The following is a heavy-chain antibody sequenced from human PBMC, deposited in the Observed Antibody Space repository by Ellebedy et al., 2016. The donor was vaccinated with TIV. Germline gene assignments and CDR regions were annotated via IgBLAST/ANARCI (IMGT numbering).Heavy chain of an antibody. V-gene: IGHV4-34*01. CDR1: GGSFSGYY. Sequence: MPSETLSLTCAVYGGSFSGYYWSWIRQPPGKGLEWIGEINHSGSTNYNPSLKSRVTISVDTSKNQFSLKLSSVTAADTAVYYCARSYNSGGYFDSWGQGTLVTVSS. CDR2: INHSGST. J-gene: IGHJ4*02. CDR3: ARSYNSGGYFDS. D-gene: IGHD1-1*01.